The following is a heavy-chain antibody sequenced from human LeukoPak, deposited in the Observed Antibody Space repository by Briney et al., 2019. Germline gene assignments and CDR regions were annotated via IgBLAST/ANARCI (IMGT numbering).Heavy chain of an antibody. Sequence: ALVKVSCKASGYTFTGHYMHWVRQAPGQGLEWMGWINPNSGGTNYAQKFRGRVTMTRDTSISTAYMELSRLRSDDTAVYYCARTGGSEAPLLFDYWGQGTLVTVSS. CDR2: INPNSGGT. CDR1: GYTFTGHY. D-gene: IGHD3-10*01. J-gene: IGHJ4*02. CDR3: ARTGGSEAPLLFDY. V-gene: IGHV1-2*02.